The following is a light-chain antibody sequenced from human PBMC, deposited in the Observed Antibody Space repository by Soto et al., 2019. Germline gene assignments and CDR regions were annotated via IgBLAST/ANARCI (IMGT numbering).Light chain of an antibody. J-gene: IGKJ5*01. Sequence: IQLTQSPSSLSASVGDRFSITCRASQDIAIYLAWYQQKPGEAPKLLIYDASNLETGVPSRFSGSGSGTDFTFTISSLQPEDIATYYCQQYDNLPITFGQGTRLEIK. CDR3: QQYDNLPIT. V-gene: IGKV1-33*01. CDR2: DAS. CDR1: QDIAIY.